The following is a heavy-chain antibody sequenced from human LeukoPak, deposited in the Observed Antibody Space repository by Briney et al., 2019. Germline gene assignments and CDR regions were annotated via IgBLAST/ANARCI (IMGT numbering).Heavy chain of an antibody. J-gene: IGHJ6*03. V-gene: IGHV3-48*01. Sequence: SGGSLRLSCAASGFTFSSYSMNWVRQAPGKGLEWVSYISSSSSTIYYADSVKGRFTISRDNAKNTLYLQMNSLRAEDTAVYYCAKEASAQKFGELPPDYMDVWGKGTTVTVSS. CDR3: AKEASAQKFGELPPDYMDV. D-gene: IGHD3-10*01. CDR2: ISSSSSTI. CDR1: GFTFSSYS.